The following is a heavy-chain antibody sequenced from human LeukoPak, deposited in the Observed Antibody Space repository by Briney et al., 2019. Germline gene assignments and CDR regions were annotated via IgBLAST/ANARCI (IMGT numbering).Heavy chain of an antibody. J-gene: IGHJ4*02. Sequence: SETLSLTCTVSGGSISSGGYYWSWIRQPPGKGLEWIGYIYHSGSTYYNPSLKSRVTISVDRSKNQFSLKLSSVTAADTAVYYCARDQGDSSGWYVLDYWGQGTLVTVSS. CDR1: GGSISSGGYY. CDR3: ARDQGDSSGWYVLDY. V-gene: IGHV4-30-2*01. CDR2: IYHSGST. D-gene: IGHD6-19*01.